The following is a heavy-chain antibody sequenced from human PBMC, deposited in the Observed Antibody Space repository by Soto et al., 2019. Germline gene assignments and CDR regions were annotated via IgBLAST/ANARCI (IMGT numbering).Heavy chain of an antibody. CDR1: GYTFTTYD. Sequence: QVQLVQSGAEVKKPGASVKVSCKASGYTFTTYDINWVRQASGQGLEWMGWMNPNSGNTGYAQKFQGRVTMTRDTSISTAYIELSSLSSEDTAVYYCATSGSGWYLYWGQGTLVTVSS. J-gene: IGHJ4*02. V-gene: IGHV1-8*01. D-gene: IGHD6-19*01. CDR2: MNPNSGNT. CDR3: ATSGSGWYLY.